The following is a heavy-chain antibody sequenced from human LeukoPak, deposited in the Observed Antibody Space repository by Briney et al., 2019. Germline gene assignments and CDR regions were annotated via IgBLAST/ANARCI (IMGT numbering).Heavy chain of an antibody. Sequence: ASVKVSCKASGYTFTSYGISWVRQAPGQGLEWMGWISAYNGNTNYAQKLQGRVTMTTDTSTSTAYMKLRSLRSDDTAVYYCARAPYDFWSGYRNTNWFDPWGQGTLVTVSS. J-gene: IGHJ5*02. V-gene: IGHV1-18*01. CDR2: ISAYNGNT. CDR3: ARAPYDFWSGYRNTNWFDP. CDR1: GYTFTSYG. D-gene: IGHD3-3*01.